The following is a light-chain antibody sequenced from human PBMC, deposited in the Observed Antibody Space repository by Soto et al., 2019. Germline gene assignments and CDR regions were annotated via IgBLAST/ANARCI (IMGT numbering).Light chain of an antibody. J-gene: IGKJ4*01. V-gene: IGKV3D-15*01. CDR1: QSVDND. Sequence: EIVMTQSPATLSVSPGDRATLSCRASQSVDNDLAWYQQKPGQPPRLLIYDASTRATGIPARFSGSQSGTEFTLTISSLLSEDFAVYSCQQYHNWPLTFGGGTKVDIK. CDR3: QQYHNWPLT. CDR2: DAS.